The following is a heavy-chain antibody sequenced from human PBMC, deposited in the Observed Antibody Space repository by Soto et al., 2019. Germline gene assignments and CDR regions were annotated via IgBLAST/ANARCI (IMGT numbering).Heavy chain of an antibody. CDR2: ISYDGSNK. CDR3: ARGRRVAEDNYYYYYGMDV. J-gene: IGHJ6*02. CDR1: GFTFSSYA. D-gene: IGHD2-15*01. Sequence: QVQLVESGGGVVQPGRSLRLSCAASGFTFSSYAMHWVRQAPGKGLEWVAVISYDGSNKYYADSVKGRFTISRDNSKNTLYLQMNSLRAEDTAVYYCARGRRVAEDNYYYYYGMDVWGQGTTVTVSS. V-gene: IGHV3-30-3*01.